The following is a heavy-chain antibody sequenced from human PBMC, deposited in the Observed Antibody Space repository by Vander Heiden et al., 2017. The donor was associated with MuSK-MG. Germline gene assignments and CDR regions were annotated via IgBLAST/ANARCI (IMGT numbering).Heavy chain of an antibody. D-gene: IGHD2-15*01. Sequence: EVQLLESGGGLVQPGGSLRLSCAASGFTFSSYAMNWVRQAPGKALEWVPGFSGSGDSTYYADSVKGRFTVSRDNSKNTLYLQMNSLRAEDTAVYYCAKDAGYCTGGSCYSAPYFYYYYMDVWGKGTTVTVSS. J-gene: IGHJ6*03. CDR3: AKDAGYCTGGSCYSAPYFYYYYMDV. V-gene: IGHV3-23*01. CDR2: FSGSGDST. CDR1: GFTFSSYA.